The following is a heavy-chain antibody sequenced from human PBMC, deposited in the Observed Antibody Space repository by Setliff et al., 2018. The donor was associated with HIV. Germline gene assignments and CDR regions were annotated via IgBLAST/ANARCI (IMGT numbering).Heavy chain of an antibody. V-gene: IGHV1-2*02. CDR3: ARVAWYYSFWSGLGDAFDI. J-gene: IGHJ3*02. D-gene: IGHD3-3*01. Sequence: ASVKVSCKTSGYIFTDYYMHWVRQAPGQGLEWMGWINPNSGDTNYAQKLQGRVTMTTDTSTSTAYMELRSLRSDDTAVYYCARVAWYYSFWSGLGDAFDIWGQGTMVTVSS. CDR1: GYIFTDYY. CDR2: INPNSGDT.